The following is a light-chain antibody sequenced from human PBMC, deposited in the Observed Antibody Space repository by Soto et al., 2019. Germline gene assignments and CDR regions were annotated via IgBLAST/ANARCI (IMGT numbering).Light chain of an antibody. CDR3: SSYAGRNNFI. CDR1: SSDVGGYNY. V-gene: IGLV2-8*01. J-gene: IGLJ2*01. CDR2: EVT. Sequence: QSALTQPPSASGSPGQSVTISCTGTSSDVGGYNYVSWYQQHPGKAPKLIIYEVTKRPSGVPDRFSGSRSGNTASLTVSGLQAEDEADYYCSSYAGRNNFIFGGGTKLTVL.